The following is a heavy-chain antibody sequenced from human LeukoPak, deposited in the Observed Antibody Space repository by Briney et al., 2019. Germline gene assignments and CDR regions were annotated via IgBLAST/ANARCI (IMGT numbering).Heavy chain of an antibody. Sequence: PGGSLRLSCAASGFTFSSYGMHWVRQAPGKGLEWVAFIRYDGSNKYYADSVKGRFTISRDNSKNTLYLQMNSLRAEDTAVYYCAKTSIAAAGAYFDYWGQGTLVTVSS. V-gene: IGHV3-30*02. J-gene: IGHJ4*02. CDR1: GFTFSSYG. CDR3: AKTSIAAAGAYFDY. D-gene: IGHD6-13*01. CDR2: IRYDGSNK.